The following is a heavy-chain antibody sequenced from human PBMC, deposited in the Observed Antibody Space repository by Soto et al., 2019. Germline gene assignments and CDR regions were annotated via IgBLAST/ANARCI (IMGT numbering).Heavy chain of an antibody. CDR3: AREGDMKFHSDSSDEPGY. Sequence: QVQLVQSGAEVKKPGSSVKVSCKASGGTFSSFVISWVRQAPGQGLEWMGRIIPSIGIINYAQKFQGRVTITAKTSTSTAYMELSSLRSDDTAVYYCAREGDMKFHSDSSDEPGYWGQGTLVTVSS. CDR2: IIPSIGII. J-gene: IGHJ4*02. CDR1: GGTFSSFV. D-gene: IGHD3-22*01. V-gene: IGHV1-69*04.